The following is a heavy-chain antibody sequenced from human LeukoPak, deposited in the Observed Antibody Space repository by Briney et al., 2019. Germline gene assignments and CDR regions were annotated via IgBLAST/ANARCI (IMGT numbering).Heavy chain of an antibody. CDR3: ARGGYYDNEFDY. CDR1: GGSFSGYY. D-gene: IGHD3-22*01. V-gene: IGHV4-34*01. CDR2: INHSGST. Sequence: PSETLSLTCAVYGGSFSGYYWSWIRQPPGKGLEWIGEINHSGSTNYNPSLKSRVTISVDTSKNQFSLKLSSVAAADTAVYYCARGGYYDNEFDYWGQGTLVTVSS. J-gene: IGHJ4*02.